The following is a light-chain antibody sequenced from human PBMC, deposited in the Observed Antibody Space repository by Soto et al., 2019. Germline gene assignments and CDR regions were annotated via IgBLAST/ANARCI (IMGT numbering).Light chain of an antibody. CDR2: DAS. J-gene: IGKJ5*01. V-gene: IGKV1-5*01. CDR1: HSISSW. Sequence: DSHKSPSLYPLSASVADRVTLTCRASHSISSWLAWYQQKPGKAPKILIYDASSLESGVPSRASGSGTESTLTLTSLQSEDSAVYSCQQYNKCPHITFGQGIRLEIK. CDR3: QQYNKCPHIT.